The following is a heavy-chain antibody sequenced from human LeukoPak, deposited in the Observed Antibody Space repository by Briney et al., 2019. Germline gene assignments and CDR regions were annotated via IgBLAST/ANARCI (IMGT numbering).Heavy chain of an antibody. D-gene: IGHD2-21*02. CDR1: GFNFGSNG. V-gene: IGHV3-33*01. CDR2: MWYDGSRK. CDR3: ARDRRVVTYYYFDY. Sequence: GRSLRLSCAASGFNFGSNGMHWVRQAPGKGLEWVAAMWYDGSRKDYAGSVKGRFTVSRDVPKNTLYLQMNSLRAEDTAVYYCARDRRVVTYYYFDYWGQGTLVTVSS. J-gene: IGHJ4*02.